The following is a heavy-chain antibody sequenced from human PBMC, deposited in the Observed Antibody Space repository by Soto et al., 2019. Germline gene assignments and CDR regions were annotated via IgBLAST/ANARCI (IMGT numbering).Heavy chain of an antibody. CDR3: ARIPRDDSSGYFPYYYGMDV. J-gene: IGHJ6*02. V-gene: IGHV4-59*01. CDR1: GGSISSYY. Sequence: PSESLSLTCTVSGGSISSYYWSWIRQPPGKGLEWIGYIYYSGSTNYNPSPKSRVTISVDTSKNQFSLKLSSVTAADTAVYYCARIPRDDSSGYFPYYYGMDVWGQGTTVTVSS. D-gene: IGHD3-22*01. CDR2: IYYSGST.